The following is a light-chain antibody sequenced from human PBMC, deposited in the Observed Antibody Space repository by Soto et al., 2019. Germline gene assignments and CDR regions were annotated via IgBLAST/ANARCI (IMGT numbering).Light chain of an antibody. J-gene: IGKJ5*01. CDR1: QSISSY. V-gene: IGKV1-39*01. CDR3: QQSYSTPIN. Sequence: DIQMTQSPSSLSASVGDRVTITCRASQSISSYLNWYQQKPGKAPKLLIYAASNLQSGVPSRFSGSGSGTEFTLTISRLQPEDFATYYCQQSYSTPINFGHGTRMEIK. CDR2: AAS.